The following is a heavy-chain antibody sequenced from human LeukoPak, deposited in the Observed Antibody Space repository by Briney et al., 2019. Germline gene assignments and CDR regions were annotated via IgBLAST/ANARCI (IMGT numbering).Heavy chain of an antibody. D-gene: IGHD5-24*01. V-gene: IGHV3-30*04. CDR1: GFSFSDSV. Sequence: GGSLRLSCVASGFSFSDSVIHWVRQAPGKGLEWVAVISHDVKTTYYADSAKGRFTISRDNSKNTLYLHVNSLRAEDTAMYYCAKKRDAFDIWGQGTVVAVSS. CDR2: ISHDVKTT. CDR3: AKKRDAFDI. J-gene: IGHJ3*02.